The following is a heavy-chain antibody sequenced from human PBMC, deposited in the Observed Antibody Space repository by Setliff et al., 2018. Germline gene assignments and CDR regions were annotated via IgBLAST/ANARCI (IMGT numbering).Heavy chain of an antibody. CDR3: ARAPQYSNFWYALSWFDP. CDR2: IHYSGST. D-gene: IGHD3-3*01. Sequence: ASETLSLTCSVSGASINRDYWNWIRQPPGKGLEWIGYIHYSGSTNYNPSLKSRVTISLDTSKNQFSLKLTSVAAADTAVYYCARAPQYSNFWYALSWFDPWGQGTLVTVSS. CDR1: GASINRDY. J-gene: IGHJ5*02. V-gene: IGHV4-59*12.